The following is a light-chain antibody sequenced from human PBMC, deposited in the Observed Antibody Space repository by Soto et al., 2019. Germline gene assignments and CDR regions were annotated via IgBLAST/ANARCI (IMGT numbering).Light chain of an antibody. CDR1: QSVSSY. CDR3: QQLSNWPPLFT. V-gene: IGKV3-11*01. Sequence: EIVLTQSPATLSLSPGERVTLSCRASQSVSSYLAWYQQKPGQAPRLLIYDASNRATGIPARFSGRGSGTDFTLTIISLRPDVFAVYYCQQLSNWPPLFTFGHGTKVYIK. CDR2: DAS. J-gene: IGKJ3*01.